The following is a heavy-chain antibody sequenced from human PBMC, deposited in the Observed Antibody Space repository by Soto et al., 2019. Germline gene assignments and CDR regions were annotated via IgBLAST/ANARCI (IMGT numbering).Heavy chain of an antibody. D-gene: IGHD6-13*01. J-gene: IGHJ4*02. Sequence: TGGSLRLSCAASGFTFSDYYMSWIRQAPGKGLEWVSYISSSSSYTNYADSVKGRFTISRDNAKNSLYLQMNGLRAEDTAVYYCATLSNSSPDYWGQGTLVTVSS. CDR1: GFTFSDYY. V-gene: IGHV3-11*06. CDR3: ATLSNSSPDY. CDR2: ISSSSSYT.